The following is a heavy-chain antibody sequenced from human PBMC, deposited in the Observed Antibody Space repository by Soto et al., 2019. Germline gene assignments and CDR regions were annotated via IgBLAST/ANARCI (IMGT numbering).Heavy chain of an antibody. V-gene: IGHV4-39*01. Sequence: SETLSLTCTVSGDSISRRSYYWGWIRQPPGKGLEWIGNIYYSGSAYYNPSLESRVTMSVDTSKNQFSLNLSSVTAADTAVYYCARPFSYGKSVDFDSWGQGTLVTVSS. CDR3: ARPFSYGKSVDFDS. CDR2: IYYSGSA. J-gene: IGHJ4*02. D-gene: IGHD5-18*01. CDR1: GDSISRRSYY.